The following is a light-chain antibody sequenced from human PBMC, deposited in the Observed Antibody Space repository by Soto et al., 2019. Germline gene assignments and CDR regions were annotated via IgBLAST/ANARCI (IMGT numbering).Light chain of an antibody. CDR1: SSDVGGYNY. V-gene: IGLV2-14*01. Sequence: QSALPQPASVSGSPGQSITISCTGTSSDVGGYNYVSWYQQHPGKAPKLMIYEVSNRPSGVSNRFSGSKSGNTASLTISGLQAEDEGDYSCSSYTSSSTVVFGGGTKLTVL. CDR3: SSYTSSSTVV. CDR2: EVS. J-gene: IGLJ2*01.